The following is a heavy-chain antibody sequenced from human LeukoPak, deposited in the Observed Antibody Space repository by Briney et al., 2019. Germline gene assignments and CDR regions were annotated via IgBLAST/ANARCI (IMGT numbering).Heavy chain of an antibody. V-gene: IGHV4-59*01. CDR2: IYYSGST. CDR3: AISSGYPPLKFDY. Sequence: PSETLSLTCTVSGDSIRGYFWSWIRQPPGKGLEWIGYIYYSGSTNYNPSLRSRVTISVDTSKNQFSLKLSSVTAADTAVYYCAISSGYPPLKFDYWGQGTLVTVSS. CDR1: GDSIRGYF. J-gene: IGHJ4*02. D-gene: IGHD5-12*01.